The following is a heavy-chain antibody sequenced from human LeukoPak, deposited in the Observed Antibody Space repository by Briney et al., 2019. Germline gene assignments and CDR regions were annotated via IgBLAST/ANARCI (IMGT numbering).Heavy chain of an antibody. CDR1: GYTFTSYG. D-gene: IGHD1-26*01. CDR3: ARAIVGATYYYYYGMDV. Sequence: GASVKVSCKASGYTFTSYGISWVRQAPGQGLEGMGWISAYNGNTNYAQKLQGRVTMTTDTSTSTAYMELRSLRSDDTAVYYCARAIVGATYYYYYGMDVWGQGTTVTVSS. CDR2: ISAYNGNT. J-gene: IGHJ6*02. V-gene: IGHV1-18*01.